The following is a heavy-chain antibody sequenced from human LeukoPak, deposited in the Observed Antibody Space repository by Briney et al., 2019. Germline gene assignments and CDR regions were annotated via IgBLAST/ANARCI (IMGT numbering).Heavy chain of an antibody. V-gene: IGHV3-7*03. CDR1: GFAFSSYW. Sequence: GGSLRLSCAASGFAFSSYWMSWVRQAPGKGLEWVANMQPDGGEKYYVDSVKGRFTISRDNAKNSLYLQTNSLRAEDTAVYYCARETPYGSLTFDYWGQGTRVTVSS. J-gene: IGHJ4*02. CDR2: MQPDGGEK. D-gene: IGHD3-10*01. CDR3: ARETPYGSLTFDY.